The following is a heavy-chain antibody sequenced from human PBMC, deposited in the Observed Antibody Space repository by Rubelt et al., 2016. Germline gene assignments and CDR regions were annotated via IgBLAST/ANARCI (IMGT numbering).Heavy chain of an antibody. CDR3: ARVTTVTNDNWFDP. CDR1: GYSFTSYW. V-gene: IGHV5-51*01. Sequence: EVQLVQSGAEVKKPGESLKISCKGSGYSFTSYWIGWVRQLPGTGLEWMGIIYPGDSDTRYSPSFQGQVTISADKAISTAYLQWSSLKASDTARCYWARVTTVTNDNWFDPWGQGTLVTVSS. J-gene: IGHJ5*02. D-gene: IGHD4-17*01. CDR2: IYPGDSDT.